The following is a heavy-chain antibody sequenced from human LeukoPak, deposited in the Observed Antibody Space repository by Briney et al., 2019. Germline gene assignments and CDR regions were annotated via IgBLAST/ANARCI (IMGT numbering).Heavy chain of an antibody. D-gene: IGHD5-12*01. CDR1: GFTFSSYG. CDR3: ARVRGYSGYVSALFSPVDY. V-gene: IGHV3-33*01. J-gene: IGHJ4*02. Sequence: GGSLRLSCAASGFTFSSYGMHWVRQAPGKGLEWVAVIWYDGGNKYYADSVKGRFTISRDNSKNTLYLQMNSLRAEDTAVYYCARVRGYSGYVSALFSPVDYWGQGTLVTVSS. CDR2: IWYDGGNK.